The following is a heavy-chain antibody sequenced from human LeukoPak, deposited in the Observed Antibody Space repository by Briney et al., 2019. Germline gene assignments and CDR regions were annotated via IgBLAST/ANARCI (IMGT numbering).Heavy chain of an antibody. J-gene: IGHJ5*02. CDR3: AKTSWPDFGKLDP. CDR1: GDSISGYS. D-gene: IGHD2-15*01. Sequence: SETLSLTCTVSGDSISGYSWSWIRQSPGNRLEWIGDFYYSGSTNYNPSLKSRVTISVDMSKNQFSLKLNSVTAADTAIYYCAKTSWPDFGKLDPWGQGTLVTVSS. CDR2: FYYSGST. V-gene: IGHV4-59*01.